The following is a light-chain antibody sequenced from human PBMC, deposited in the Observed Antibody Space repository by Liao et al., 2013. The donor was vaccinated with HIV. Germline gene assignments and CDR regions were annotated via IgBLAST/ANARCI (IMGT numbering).Light chain of an antibody. CDR3: QVWDSNNNQGV. CDR1: NIGSKS. CDR2: YDS. Sequence: SYVLTQTPSVSLAPGKTARITCGGNNIGSKSMHWYQQKPGQAPVLVIYYDSDRPSGIPERFSGSNSGNTATLTISRVEAGDEADYYCQVWDSNNNQGVFGGGTKLTVL. J-gene: IGLJ3*02. V-gene: IGLV3-21*04.